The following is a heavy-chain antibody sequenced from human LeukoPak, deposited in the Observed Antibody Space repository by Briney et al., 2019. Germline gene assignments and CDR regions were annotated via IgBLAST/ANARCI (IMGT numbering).Heavy chain of an antibody. CDR1: GFTFSSYA. Sequence: PGGSLRLSCSASGFTFSSYAMHWVRQAPGKGLEYVSAISSNGGSTYYADSVKGRFTISRDNSKNTLYLQMSSLRAENTAVYYSVRNEGNYYDSSGYYYFDYWGQGTLVTVSS. J-gene: IGHJ4*02. D-gene: IGHD3-22*01. CDR2: ISSNGGST. CDR3: VRNEGNYYDSSGYYYFDY. V-gene: IGHV3-64D*06.